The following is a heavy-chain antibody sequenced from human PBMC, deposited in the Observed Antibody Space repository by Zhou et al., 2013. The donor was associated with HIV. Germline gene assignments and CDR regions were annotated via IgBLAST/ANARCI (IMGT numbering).Heavy chain of an antibody. D-gene: IGHD3-22*01. CDR1: GYNIAGYY. CDR3: ARDYDSSGMGWFDP. Sequence: QVQLVQSGAEVKKPGASVKVSCRASGYNIAGYYIHWVRQAPGQGLEWMGWINPNSGGTNYAQKFQGRVTMTRDTSISTAYMELSRLRSDDTAVYYCARDYDSSGMGWFDPWGQGTLVTVSS. CDR2: INPNSGGT. J-gene: IGHJ5*02. V-gene: IGHV1-2*02.